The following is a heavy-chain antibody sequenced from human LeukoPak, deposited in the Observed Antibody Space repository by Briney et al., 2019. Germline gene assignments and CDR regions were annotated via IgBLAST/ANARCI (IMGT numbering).Heavy chain of an antibody. D-gene: IGHD1-26*01. Sequence: QPGGSLRLSCTASGFTFSDSAMTGVRQAPGKGLEGVSAISTSGGDAIYTDSVKDRFTTSRDNPKNTLYVQMNSLRAEDTAISYCAKGGSYAPLDIWGQGTLVTVSS. CDR1: GFTFSDSA. CDR2: ISTSGGDA. CDR3: AKGGSYAPLDI. V-gene: IGHV3-23*01. J-gene: IGHJ4*02.